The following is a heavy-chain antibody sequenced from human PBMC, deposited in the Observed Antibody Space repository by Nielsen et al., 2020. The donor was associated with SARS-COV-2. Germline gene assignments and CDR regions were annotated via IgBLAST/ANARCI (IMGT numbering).Heavy chain of an antibody. J-gene: IGHJ6*02. CDR1: GGSVSSGSYY. CDR3: ARVRTVTNPDYYYGMDV. CDR2: IYYSGST. V-gene: IGHV4-61*01. Sequence: SETLSLTCTVSGGSVSSGSYYWSWIRQPPGKGLEWIGYIYYSGSTNYNPSLKSRVTISVDTSKNQFSLKLSSVTAADTAVYYCARVRTVTNPDYYYGMDVWGQGTTVTVSS. D-gene: IGHD4-11*01.